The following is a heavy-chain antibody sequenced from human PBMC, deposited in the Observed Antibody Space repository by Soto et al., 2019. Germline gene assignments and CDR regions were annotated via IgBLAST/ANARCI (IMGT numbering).Heavy chain of an antibody. Sequence: GGSLRLSCAASGFTFSSYEMNWVRQAPGKGLEWVSYISSSGSTIYYADSVKGRFTISRDNAKNSLYLQMNSLRAEDTAVYYCARGGGSYALDYWGQGTLVTVSS. CDR1: GFTFSSYE. D-gene: IGHD1-26*01. V-gene: IGHV3-48*03. J-gene: IGHJ4*02. CDR2: ISSSGSTI. CDR3: ARGGGSYALDY.